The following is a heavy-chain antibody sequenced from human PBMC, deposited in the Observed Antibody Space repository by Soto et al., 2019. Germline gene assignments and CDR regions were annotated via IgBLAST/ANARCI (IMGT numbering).Heavy chain of an antibody. Sequence: EVQLVESGGGLVQPGGSLRLSFAATGFTFSTYWMHWVRQGPGKGLVWVSRISTDGSSTTYADSVKGRFTISRDNAKNTLYLQMNSLRAEDTAVYYCARATGSNHPFDYWGQRSLVTVSS. V-gene: IGHV3-74*01. D-gene: IGHD2-2*01. J-gene: IGHJ4*02. CDR3: ARATGSNHPFDY. CDR1: GFTFSTYW. CDR2: ISTDGSST.